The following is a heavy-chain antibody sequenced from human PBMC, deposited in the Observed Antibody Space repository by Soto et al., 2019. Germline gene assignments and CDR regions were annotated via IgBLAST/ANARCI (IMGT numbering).Heavy chain of an antibody. CDR1: GGSISGYY. Sequence: PSETLSLTCTVSGGSISGYYRSWLRQPPGKGLEWIGYIYNIGSTNYNPSLRSQVTMSIDTSKNQFSLKLSSVTAADTAVYYCARGPTVTTDYWGQGALVTVSS. J-gene: IGHJ4*02. V-gene: IGHV4-4*09. D-gene: IGHD4-17*01. CDR2: IYNIGST. CDR3: ARGPTVTTDY.